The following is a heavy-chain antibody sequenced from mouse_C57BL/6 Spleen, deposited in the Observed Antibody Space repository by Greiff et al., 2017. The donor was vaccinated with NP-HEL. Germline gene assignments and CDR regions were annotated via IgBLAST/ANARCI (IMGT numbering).Heavy chain of an antibody. CDR1: GFTFSDYG. Sequence: EVKLVESGGGLVKPGGSLKLSCAASGFTFSDYGMHWVRQAPEKGLEWVAYISSGSSTIYYADTVKGRFTISRDNAKNTLFLQMTSLRSEDTAMYYCARLRYGYYAMDYWGQGTSVTVSS. CDR3: ARLRYGYYAMDY. J-gene: IGHJ4*01. D-gene: IGHD1-1*02. V-gene: IGHV5-17*01. CDR2: ISSGSSTI.